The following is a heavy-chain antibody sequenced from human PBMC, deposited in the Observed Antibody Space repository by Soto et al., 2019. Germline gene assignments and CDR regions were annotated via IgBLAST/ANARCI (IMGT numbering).Heavy chain of an antibody. Sequence: SETLSLTCTVSGGCISSYYWSWIRQPPGKGLEWIGYIYYSGSTNYNPSLKSRVTISVDTSKNQFSLKLSSVTAADTAVYYCARRYQGDYYFDYWGQGTLVTVSS. CDR3: ARRYQGDYYFDY. J-gene: IGHJ4*02. D-gene: IGHD2-21*02. CDR1: GGCISSYY. V-gene: IGHV4-59*08. CDR2: IYYSGST.